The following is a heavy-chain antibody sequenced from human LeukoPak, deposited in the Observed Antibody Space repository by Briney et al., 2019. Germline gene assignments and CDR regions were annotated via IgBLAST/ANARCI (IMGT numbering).Heavy chain of an antibody. CDR3: ARIPTAAAGSPNYYYYGMDV. D-gene: IGHD6-13*01. V-gene: IGHV1-46*01. Sequence: ASVKVSCKASGYTFTSYYMHWVRQAPGQGLEWMGIINPSGGSTSYAQKFQGRVTMTRDTSTSTVYMELSSLRSEDTAVYYCARIPTAAAGSPNYYYYGMDVWGQGTTVTVSS. J-gene: IGHJ6*02. CDR2: INPSGGST. CDR1: GYTFTSYY.